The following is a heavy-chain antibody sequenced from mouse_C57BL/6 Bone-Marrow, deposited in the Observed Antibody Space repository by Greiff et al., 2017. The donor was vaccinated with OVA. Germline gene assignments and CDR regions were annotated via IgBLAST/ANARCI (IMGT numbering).Heavy chain of an antibody. CDR1: GYTFTSYW. J-gene: IGHJ1*03. CDR2: IDPSDSET. Sequence: QVQLKQPGAELVRPGSSVKLSCKASGYTFTSYWMHWVKQRPIQGLEWIGNIDPSDSETHYNQKFKDKATLTVDKSSSTAYMQLSSLTSEDSAVYYCARGSYWYFDVWGTGTTVTVSS. CDR3: ARGSYWYFDV. V-gene: IGHV1-52*01.